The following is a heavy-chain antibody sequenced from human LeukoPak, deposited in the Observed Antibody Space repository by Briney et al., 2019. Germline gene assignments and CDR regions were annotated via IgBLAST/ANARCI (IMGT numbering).Heavy chain of an antibody. J-gene: IGHJ6*03. D-gene: IGHD3-3*01. Sequence: ASVKVSCKASGYTFTTYGITWVRQAPGQRLEWMGWINAGNGNTKYSQEFQDRVTITRDTSASTAYMELSSLRSEDMAGYCCARARYETRIWPKSRYDYYHYMDVWGKGTTVTVSS. CDR1: GYTFTTYG. CDR3: ARARYETRIWPKSRYDYYHYMDV. V-gene: IGHV1-3*03. CDR2: INAGNGNT.